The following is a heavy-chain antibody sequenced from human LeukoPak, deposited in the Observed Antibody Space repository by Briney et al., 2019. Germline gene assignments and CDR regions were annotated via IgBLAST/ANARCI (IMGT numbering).Heavy chain of an antibody. D-gene: IGHD4-11*01. J-gene: IGHJ4*02. Sequence: GSMKVSFKASGYTFSSHGISWGRHAPGPGVEWMGWISAYNGNTNYAQKLQGRVTMTTDTSTSTAYMELRSLRSDDTAVYYCARDPTTFDYWGQGTLVTVSS. V-gene: IGHV1-18*01. CDR3: ARDPTTFDY. CDR1: GYTFSSHG. CDR2: ISAYNGNT.